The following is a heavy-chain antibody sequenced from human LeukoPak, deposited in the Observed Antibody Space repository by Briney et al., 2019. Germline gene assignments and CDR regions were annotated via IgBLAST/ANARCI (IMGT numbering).Heavy chain of an antibody. Sequence: SETLSLTCTVSGYSISSGYYWGWIRQPPGKGLEWIGSIYHSGSTYYNPSLKSRVTISVDTSKNQFSLKLSSVTAADTAVYYCASPPGYCSSTSCYRNWFDPWGQGTLVTVSS. CDR1: GYSISSGYY. V-gene: IGHV4-38-2*02. CDR3: ASPPGYCSSTSCYRNWFDP. CDR2: IYHSGST. J-gene: IGHJ5*02. D-gene: IGHD2-2*02.